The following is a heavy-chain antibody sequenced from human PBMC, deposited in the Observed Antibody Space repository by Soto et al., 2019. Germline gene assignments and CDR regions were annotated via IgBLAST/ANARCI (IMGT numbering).Heavy chain of an antibody. CDR2: VSSTGST. CDR1: SPSISNYY. V-gene: IGHV4-59*07. Sequence: SGTLSLTCTLNSPSISNYYWNWIRQSPGKGLEWIVSVSSTGSTVYNPSLTSRVTVSLDTSKNQFSLTLNSVTAADTAVYYCARREIQGPIDYWGQG. D-gene: IGHD1-26*01. J-gene: IGHJ4*02. CDR3: ARREIQGPIDY.